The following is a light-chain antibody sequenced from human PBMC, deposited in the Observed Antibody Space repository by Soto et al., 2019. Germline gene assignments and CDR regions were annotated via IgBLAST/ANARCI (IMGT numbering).Light chain of an antibody. V-gene: IGKV3-15*01. Sequence: EVVMTQSPATLSASPGERVTLSCRASQNLGSSLAWYQQRPGQAPRLLLYGGSTRATGIPARFSGSGSGTEFTVTISSLQSEDFAVYFCQQYSRWPRETFGPGTKVDIK. CDR2: GGS. J-gene: IGKJ3*01. CDR3: QQYSRWPRET. CDR1: QNLGSS.